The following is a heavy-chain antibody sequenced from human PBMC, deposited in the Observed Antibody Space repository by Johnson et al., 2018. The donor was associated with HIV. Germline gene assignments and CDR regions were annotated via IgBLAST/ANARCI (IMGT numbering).Heavy chain of an antibody. J-gene: IGHJ3*02. Sequence: VQLVESGGGLAQPGGSLRLSCAASGITVSSNYMSWVRQAPGKGLEWVSAISGSGGSTYYADSVKGRFTISRDNSKNTLYLQMNSLRSEDTAVYYWARGLPGDALDIWGQGTMVTVSS. CDR3: ARGLPGDALDI. CDR2: ISGSGGST. CDR1: GITVSSNY. V-gene: IGHV3-66*02.